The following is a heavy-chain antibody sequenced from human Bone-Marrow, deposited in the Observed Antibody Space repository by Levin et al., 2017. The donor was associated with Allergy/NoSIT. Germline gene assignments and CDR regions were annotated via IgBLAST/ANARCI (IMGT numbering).Heavy chain of an antibody. CDR2: IWSDGYSQ. Sequence: SCVASGFSFRSFGFNWVRQAPGKGLEWVAVIWSDGYSQYYADSVKGRFTVSRDNSKNTMYLQISSLRAEDTAVYYCARNFRWDYWGPGTLVTVSS. CDR1: GFSFRSFG. CDR3: ARNFRWDY. D-gene: IGHD4-23*01. J-gene: IGHJ4*02. V-gene: IGHV3-33*01.